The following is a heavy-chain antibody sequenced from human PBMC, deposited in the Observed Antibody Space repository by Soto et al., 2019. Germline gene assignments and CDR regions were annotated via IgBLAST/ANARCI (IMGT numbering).Heavy chain of an antibody. D-gene: IGHD2-8*01. Sequence: GGSLRLSCAASGFTFSTYWMSWVRQTPGKGLEWVANINQDGGEKYYVDSVKGRFTISRDNAKNSLYLQMNSLRAEDTAVYYCARGRGDYAIHWGQGTLVTVSS. CDR2: INQDGGEK. J-gene: IGHJ1*01. V-gene: IGHV3-7*04. CDR1: GFTFSTYW. CDR3: ARGRGDYAIH.